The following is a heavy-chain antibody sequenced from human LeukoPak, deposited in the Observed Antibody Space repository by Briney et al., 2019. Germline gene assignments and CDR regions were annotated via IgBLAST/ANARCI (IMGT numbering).Heavy chain of an antibody. CDR1: GFTFSYYA. V-gene: IGHV3-23*01. Sequence: PGGSLRLSCVGSGFTFSYYAIHWVRQAPGKGLEWVSAISSTGGTTYYADSVKGRFTISRDNSKNTLYLQMNSLRAEDTAIYYCAKNGDRGAYCSGGSCYPYYYYYMDVWGKGTTVTISS. CDR2: ISSTGGTT. J-gene: IGHJ6*03. D-gene: IGHD2-15*01. CDR3: AKNGDRGAYCSGGSCYPYYYYYMDV.